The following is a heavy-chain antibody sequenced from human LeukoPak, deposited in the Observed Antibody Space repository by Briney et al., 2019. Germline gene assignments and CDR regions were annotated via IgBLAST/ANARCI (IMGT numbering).Heavy chain of an antibody. CDR3: AKEGGTDYDILTGYLY. D-gene: IGHD3-9*01. CDR2: ISGSGGST. Sequence: GGSLRLSCAASGLTFSSYAMSWVRQAPGKGLEWVSAISGSGGSTYYADSVKGRFTISRDNSKNTLYLQMNSLRAEDTAVYYFAKEGGTDYDILTGYLYWGQGTLVTVSS. CDR1: GLTFSSYA. J-gene: IGHJ4*02. V-gene: IGHV3-23*01.